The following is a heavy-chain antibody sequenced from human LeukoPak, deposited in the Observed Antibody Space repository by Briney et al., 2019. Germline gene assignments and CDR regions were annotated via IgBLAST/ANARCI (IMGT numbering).Heavy chain of an antibody. CDR2: ISNSGST. CDR1: GGPITSHY. V-gene: IGHV4-59*11. Sequence: SETLSLTCTVSGGPITSHYWNWIRQSPVKGLEWVGDISNSGSTSYNPSLKSRVTISIDTSKRQFSLKLSSVPAADTAVYYCGRDALVGYFSYYYMAGWGKRTTVTVSS. J-gene: IGHJ6*03. CDR3: GRDALVGYFSYYYMAG. D-gene: IGHD2-15*01.